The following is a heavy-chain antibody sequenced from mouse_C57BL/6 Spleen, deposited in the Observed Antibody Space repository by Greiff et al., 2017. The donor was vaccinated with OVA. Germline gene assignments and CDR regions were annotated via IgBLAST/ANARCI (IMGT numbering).Heavy chain of an antibody. CDR3: TRGGTTGDY. J-gene: IGHJ2*01. CDR1: GYTFTDYE. CDR2: IDPETGGT. D-gene: IGHD4-1*01. V-gene: IGHV1-15*01. Sequence: QVQLKESGAELVRPGASVTLSCKASGYTFTDYEMHWVKQTPVHGLEWIGAIDPETGGTAYNQKFKGKAILTADKSSSTAYMELRSLTSEDSAVYYCTRGGTTGDYWGQGTTLTVSS.